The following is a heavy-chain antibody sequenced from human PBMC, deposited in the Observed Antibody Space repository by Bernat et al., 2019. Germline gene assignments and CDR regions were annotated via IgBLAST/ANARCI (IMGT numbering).Heavy chain of an antibody. CDR3: ARALGVGVTRIGDVFDI. CDR2: ISSSSSYI. CDR1: GFIFSSYS. V-gene: IGHV3-21*01. J-gene: IGHJ3*02. D-gene: IGHD1-26*01. Sequence: EVQLVESGGGLVKPGGSLRLSCAASGFIFSSYSMNWVRQAPGKGLEWVSSISSSSSYIYYADSMKGRFTISRDNAKNSLYLQMNSLRAEDTAVYYCARALGVGVTRIGDVFDIWGQGTMVTVSS.